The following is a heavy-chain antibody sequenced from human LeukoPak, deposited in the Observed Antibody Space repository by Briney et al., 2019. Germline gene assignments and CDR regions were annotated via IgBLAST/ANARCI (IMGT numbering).Heavy chain of an antibody. J-gene: IGHJ4*02. Sequence: SETLSLTCTVSGGSISSSSYYWGWIRQPPGKGLEWIGSIYYSGSTYYNPSLKSRVTISVDTSKNQFSLKLSSVTAADTAVYYCARLPYSSSLYYFDYWGQGTLVTVSS. CDR1: GGSISSSSYY. CDR2: IYYSGST. V-gene: IGHV4-39*01. D-gene: IGHD6-6*01. CDR3: ARLPYSSSLYYFDY.